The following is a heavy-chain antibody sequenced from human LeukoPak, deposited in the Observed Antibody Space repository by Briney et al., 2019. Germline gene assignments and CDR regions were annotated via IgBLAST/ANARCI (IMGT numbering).Heavy chain of an antibody. Sequence: GASVKVSCKASGGTFSSYAISWVRQAPGQGLEWMGGIIPIFGTANYAQKFQGRVTITADESTSTAYMELSSLRSEDTAVYYCARADPTIVEGKGYFDYWGQGTLVTASS. V-gene: IGHV1-69*13. CDR3: ARADPTIVEGKGYFDY. CDR2: IIPIFGTA. J-gene: IGHJ4*02. D-gene: IGHD3-22*01. CDR1: GGTFSSYA.